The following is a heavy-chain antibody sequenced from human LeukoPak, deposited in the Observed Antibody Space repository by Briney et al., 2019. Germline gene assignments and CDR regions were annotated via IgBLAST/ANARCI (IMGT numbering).Heavy chain of an antibody. J-gene: IGHJ4*02. CDR2: ISRSGSAM. CDR1: GLTLSSYE. D-gene: IGHD7-27*01. V-gene: IGHV3-48*03. CDR3: AREISALGNYFDS. Sequence: GGSLRLSCAASGLTLSSYEMNWVRQAPGKGLERVSYISRSGSAMYYADSVKGRFTISRDNAKNSLYLQMNSLRAEDTAVYYCAREISALGNYFDSWGQGTLVTVSS.